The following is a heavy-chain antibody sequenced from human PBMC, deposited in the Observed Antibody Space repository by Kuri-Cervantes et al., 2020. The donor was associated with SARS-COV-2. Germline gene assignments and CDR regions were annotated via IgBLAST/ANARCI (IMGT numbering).Heavy chain of an antibody. CDR1: GGTFSSYA. D-gene: IGHD4-23*01. Sequence: SEKVSRKPSGGTFSSYAISWVRQAPGQGLEWMGGIIPNFGTANYAQKFQGRVTITADESTSTAYMELSSLRFEDTAVYFCARDVGYGGTSELDITYFDYWGQGTLVTVSS. CDR3: ARDVGYGGTSELDITYFDY. CDR2: IIPNFGTA. J-gene: IGHJ4*02. V-gene: IGHV1-69*13.